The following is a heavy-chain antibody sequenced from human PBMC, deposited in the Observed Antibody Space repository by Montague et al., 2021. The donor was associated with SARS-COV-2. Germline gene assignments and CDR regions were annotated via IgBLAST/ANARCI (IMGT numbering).Heavy chain of an antibody. J-gene: IGHJ6*02. Sequence: SETLSLTCTVSGGSISSYYWSWIRQPPGRGLEWIGYIYYSGSTDYGPSLKSRVTISLDTSKNQFSLKVTSVTAADTAVYYCARGGGYYNYGLDVWGPGTTVTVSS. CDR1: GGSISSYY. D-gene: IGHD3-22*01. CDR3: ARGGGYYNYGLDV. V-gene: IGHV4-59*01. CDR2: IYYSGST.